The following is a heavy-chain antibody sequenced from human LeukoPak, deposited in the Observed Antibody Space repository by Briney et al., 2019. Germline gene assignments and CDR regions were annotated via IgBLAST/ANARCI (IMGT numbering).Heavy chain of an antibody. V-gene: IGHV3-30*02. D-gene: IGHD3-10*01. CDR1: GFTFSSYG. Sequence: PGGSLRLSCTASGFTFSSYGIHWVRQAPGKWMEWVAFIRYDGSNKFYADSVKGQFTISRDNSKNTLYLQINSLRAEDTAVYYCAKEGGVIVGLQAYGFDIRGQGTMVTVSS. CDR3: AKEGGVIVGLQAYGFDI. J-gene: IGHJ3*02. CDR2: IRYDGSNK.